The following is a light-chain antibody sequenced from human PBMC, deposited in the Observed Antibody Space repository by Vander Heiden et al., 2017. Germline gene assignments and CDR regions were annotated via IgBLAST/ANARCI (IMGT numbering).Light chain of an antibody. CDR1: QSVSSN. Sequence: EMVMTQSPATLSVSPGEGATLSCRASQSVSSNLAWYQQKPGQSPRLLIYGASTRASGIPARFSGRGSETNFTLTISSLQSEDFGFYYCQQYNHWPLFTFGPGTKVDIK. CDR2: GAS. J-gene: IGKJ3*01. CDR3: QQYNHWPLFT. V-gene: IGKV3-15*01.